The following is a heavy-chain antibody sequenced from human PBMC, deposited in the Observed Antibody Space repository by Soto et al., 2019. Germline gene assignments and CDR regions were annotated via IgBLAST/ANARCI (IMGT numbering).Heavy chain of an antibody. V-gene: IGHV4-31*03. CDR3: AREGGYGSGSPYFDY. J-gene: IGHJ4*02. CDR2: IYYSGST. D-gene: IGHD3-10*01. Sequence: SETLSLTCTVSGGSISSGGYYWSWIRQHPGKGLEWIGYIYYSGSTYYNPSLKSRVTISVDTSKNQFSLKLSSVTAADTAVYYCAREGGYGSGSPYFDYWGQGTLVTVSS. CDR1: GGSISSGGYY.